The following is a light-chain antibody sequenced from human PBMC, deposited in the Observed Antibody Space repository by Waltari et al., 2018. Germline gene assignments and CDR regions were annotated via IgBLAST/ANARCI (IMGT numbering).Light chain of an antibody. Sequence: EIVMTQSPATLSVSPGERVTLSRRASQSVRSNSAWYQQKPGQAPRLLIYGASTRATGIPARFSGSGSGTEFTLTISSLQSEDFAVYYCQQYNNWPRWTFGQGTKVEIK. CDR2: GAS. CDR3: QQYNNWPRWT. V-gene: IGKV3-15*01. CDR1: QSVRSN. J-gene: IGKJ1*01.